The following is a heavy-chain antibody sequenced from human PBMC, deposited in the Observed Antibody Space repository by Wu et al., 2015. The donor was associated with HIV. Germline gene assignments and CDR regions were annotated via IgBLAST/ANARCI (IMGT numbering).Heavy chain of an antibody. CDR1: GYTFTGYY. J-gene: IGHJ4*02. Sequence: QVQLVQSGPEVEKPGASVWVSCKASGYTFTGYYIHWMRQAPGQGLEWMGCINPNSGGTDYEQYFQGRVTVTRDTSIRTVYMEMNNLRSDDTAIYYCARDWGMMAHYFDFWGQGTLVTVSS. CDR2: INPNSGGT. V-gene: IGHV1-2*02. D-gene: IGHD3-16*01. CDR3: ARDWGMMAHYFDF.